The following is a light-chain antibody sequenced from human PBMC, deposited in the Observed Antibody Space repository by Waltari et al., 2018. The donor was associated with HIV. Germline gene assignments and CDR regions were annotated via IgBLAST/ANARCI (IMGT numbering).Light chain of an antibody. V-gene: IGLV3-25*03. J-gene: IGLJ3*02. CDR2: KDT. Sequence: SYELTQPPSVSVFPGQTARITCSGNALPKQYAYWYQQKPGRAPLVIIYKDTERPSGIPERFSGSSSGTIVTLTISGVQAEDEADYYCQSVDSDSSYWVFGGGTKVTVL. CDR3: QSVDSDSSYWV. CDR1: ALPKQY.